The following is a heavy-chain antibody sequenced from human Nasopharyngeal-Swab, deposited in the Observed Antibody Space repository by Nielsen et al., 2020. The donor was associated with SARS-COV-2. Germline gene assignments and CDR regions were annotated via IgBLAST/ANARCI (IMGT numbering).Heavy chain of an antibody. V-gene: IGHV4-59*11. Sequence: SQTLSPTCTVPGVSITSQYWSWIRQLPGKGLGWIGYISHNSGTSHNPSLKSRVTMFMDTSKNQFSLRLTSVTAADTAVYYCAKEGATGWFDPCGQGTLVTVSS. CDR3: AKEGATGWFDP. CDR1: GVSITSQY. J-gene: IGHJ5*02. CDR2: ISHNSGT.